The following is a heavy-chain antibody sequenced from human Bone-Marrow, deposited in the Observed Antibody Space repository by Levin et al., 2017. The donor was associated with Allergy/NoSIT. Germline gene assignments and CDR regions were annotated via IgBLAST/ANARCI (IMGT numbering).Heavy chain of an antibody. Sequence: GESLKISCTVSGFIFGDFGMSWFRQAPGKGLEWVGFIRSKLYGGTTEYAASVKGSFSISRDDSKSIAYLQGNNLGTEDTAVYYCASSRYYDILTGFDYWGQGTLVTVSS. CDR3: ASSRYYDILTGFDY. CDR1: GFIFGDFG. V-gene: IGHV3-49*03. J-gene: IGHJ4*02. CDR2: IRSKLYGGTT. D-gene: IGHD3-9*01.